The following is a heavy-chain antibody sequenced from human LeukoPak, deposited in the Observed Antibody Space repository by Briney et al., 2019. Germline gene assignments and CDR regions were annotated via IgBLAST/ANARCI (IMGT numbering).Heavy chain of an antibody. Sequence: PGGSLRLSCAASGFTVSSNYRSWVRQAPGKGLEWIGEINHSGSTNYNPSLKSRVTISVDTSKNQFSLKLSSVTAADTAVFYCARHIQWLQDGFDIWGQGTMVTVSS. J-gene: IGHJ3*02. CDR3: ARHIQWLQDGFDI. V-gene: IGHV4-34*01. CDR2: INHSGST. D-gene: IGHD3-22*01. CDR1: GFTVSSNY.